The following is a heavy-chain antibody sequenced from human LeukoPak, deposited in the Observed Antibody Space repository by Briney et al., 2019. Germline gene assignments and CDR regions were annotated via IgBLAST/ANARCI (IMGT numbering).Heavy chain of an antibody. CDR2: MYYSGST. CDR1: GVSISSDKYY. Sequence: SETLSLTCTVSGVSISSDKYYWSWIRQRPGKGLEWIGYMYYSGSTYYNPSLKSRTTITIDGPKNQFSLRLTSVTAADTAVYYCATPYCGTISCLDVFDVWGQGTTVTVSS. CDR3: ATPYCGTISCLDVFDV. J-gene: IGHJ3*01. D-gene: IGHD2-21*01. V-gene: IGHV4-31*03.